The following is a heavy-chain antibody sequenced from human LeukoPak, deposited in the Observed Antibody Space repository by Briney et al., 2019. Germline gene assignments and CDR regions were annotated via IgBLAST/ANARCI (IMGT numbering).Heavy chain of an antibody. V-gene: IGHV3-66*01. Sequence: GGSLRLSCAASGFTVSSNYMSWVRQAPGQGLEWVSVIYSGGTTYYADSVKGRFTISRDNSKNMLYLQMNSLRGEDTAVYYCARVPAAYYFDYWGQGILVAVSS. CDR1: GFTVSSNY. CDR3: ARVPAAYYFDY. CDR2: IYSGGTT. D-gene: IGHD6-25*01. J-gene: IGHJ4*02.